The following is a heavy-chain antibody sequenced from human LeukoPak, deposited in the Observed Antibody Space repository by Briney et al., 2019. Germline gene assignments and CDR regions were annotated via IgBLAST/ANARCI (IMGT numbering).Heavy chain of an antibody. Sequence: AETLTLTCTVSGDSINSYYWSWIRQPPGKGLEWMACIYYSGSNRYNPSLKSRCTISVDTSKNQFSLKLNSVTAADTVRYYCARLCHPALSGNYRFDNWGQGTLVTVSS. CDR2: IYYSGSN. CDR3: ARLCHPALSGNYRFDN. J-gene: IGHJ4*02. CDR1: GDSINSYY. D-gene: IGHD1-26*01. V-gene: IGHV4-59*01.